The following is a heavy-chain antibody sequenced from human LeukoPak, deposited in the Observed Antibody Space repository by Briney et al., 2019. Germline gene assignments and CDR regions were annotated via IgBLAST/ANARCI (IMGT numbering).Heavy chain of an antibody. CDR1: GGSISSYY. Sequence: SETLSLTCTVSGGSISSYYWSWIRQPPGKGLEWIGYIYYSGSTNYNPSLKSRVTISVDTSKNQFSLKLSSVTAADTAVYYCARDSNTKKGAFDIWGQGTMVTVSS. J-gene: IGHJ3*02. D-gene: IGHD1/OR15-1a*01. V-gene: IGHV4-59*01. CDR2: IYYSGST. CDR3: ARDSNTKKGAFDI.